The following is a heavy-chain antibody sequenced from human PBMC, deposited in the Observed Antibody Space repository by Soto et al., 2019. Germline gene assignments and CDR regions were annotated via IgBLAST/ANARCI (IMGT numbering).Heavy chain of an antibody. J-gene: IGHJ4*02. V-gene: IGHV1-46*01. CDR3: ARDGSAWDLDY. CDR2: VRPSGGNT. D-gene: IGHD6-19*01. Sequence: ASVKVSCKASGYTFTTYFINWVRQAPGQGLEWMGIVRPSGGNTAYAQRFQGRLTMTRDTSTSTVYMELSSLRSDDTAVYYCARDGSAWDLDYWGQGTLVTVS. CDR1: GYTFTTYF.